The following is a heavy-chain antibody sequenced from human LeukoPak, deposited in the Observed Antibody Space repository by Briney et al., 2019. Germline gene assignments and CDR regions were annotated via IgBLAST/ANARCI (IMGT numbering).Heavy chain of an antibody. J-gene: IGHJ6*02. CDR3: ARELGASSPYCSGGSCYDYYYGMDV. Sequence: SVKVSCKASGGTFSSYAISWVRQAPGQGLEWMGRIIPILGIANYAQKFQGRVTITADKSTSTAYMALGSLRSEDTAVYYCARELGASSPYCSGGSCYDYYYGMDVWGQGTTVTVSS. CDR2: IIPILGIA. CDR1: GGTFSSYA. D-gene: IGHD2-15*01. V-gene: IGHV1-69*04.